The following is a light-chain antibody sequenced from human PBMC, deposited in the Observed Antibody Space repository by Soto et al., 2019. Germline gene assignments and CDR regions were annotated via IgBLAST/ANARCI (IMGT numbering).Light chain of an antibody. CDR2: DAS. V-gene: IGKV3-20*01. CDR3: QQYGRSPLT. J-gene: IGKJ4*01. CDR1: QSVRSNY. Sequence: ENVLTQSPGTLSLSPGESATLSCRASQSVRSNYLAWYQQKAGQAPRLLIYDASSRATGIPDRFSGSGSGTDCTLTISRLEPEDFAVYYCQQYGRSPLTFGGGTKVEIK.